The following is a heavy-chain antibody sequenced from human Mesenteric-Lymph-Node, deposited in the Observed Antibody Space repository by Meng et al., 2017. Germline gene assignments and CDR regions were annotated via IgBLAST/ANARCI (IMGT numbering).Heavy chain of an antibody. CDR3: ARDYWVVTAILETYYFDY. Sequence: GGSLRLSCAASGFTFSSYAMHWVRQAPGKGLEWVAVISYDGSNKYYADSVKGRFTISRDNSKNTLYLQMNSLRDEDTAVYYCARDYWVVTAILETYYFDYWGQGTLVTVSS. V-gene: IGHV3-30*04. CDR2: ISYDGSNK. D-gene: IGHD2-21*02. CDR1: GFTFSSYA. J-gene: IGHJ4*02.